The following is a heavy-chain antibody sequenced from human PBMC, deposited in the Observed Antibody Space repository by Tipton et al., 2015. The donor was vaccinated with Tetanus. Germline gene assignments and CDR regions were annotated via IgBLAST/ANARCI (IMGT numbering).Heavy chain of an antibody. Sequence: TLSLTCAVYGASFSDYYWSWIRQAPGKGLEYLGYILYGKSTHYNPSLESRLSMSGDPAKNQFSLRLTSVTAADTAVYYCARIYDYWSGYFDFWGQGTPVTVSP. J-gene: IGHJ4*02. V-gene: IGHV4-34*10. D-gene: IGHD3-3*01. CDR1: GASFSDYY. CDR3: ARIYDYWSGYFDF. CDR2: ILYGKST.